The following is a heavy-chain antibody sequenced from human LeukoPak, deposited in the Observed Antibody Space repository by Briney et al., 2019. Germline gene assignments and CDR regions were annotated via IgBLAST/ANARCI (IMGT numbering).Heavy chain of an antibody. J-gene: IGHJ4*02. CDR3: AGGAAAIVGATEDY. V-gene: IGHV1-69*05. Sequence: SVKVSCKASGGTFSSYAISWVRQAPGQGLEWMGRIIPMFGTANYAQKFQGRVTLTTDESTSTASMELSSLRPEDTAVYYCAGGAAAIVGATEDYWGQGTLVTVSS. CDR2: IIPMFGTA. CDR1: GGTFSSYA. D-gene: IGHD1-26*01.